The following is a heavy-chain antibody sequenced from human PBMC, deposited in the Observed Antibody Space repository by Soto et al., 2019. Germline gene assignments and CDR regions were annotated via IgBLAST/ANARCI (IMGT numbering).Heavy chain of an antibody. CDR3: ANHLYDNPFDD. V-gene: IGHV4-38-2*01. CDR2: ISHSGTT. J-gene: IGHJ4*02. D-gene: IGHD3-22*01. Sequence: SETVSLTCAVSGYSISSGYYWCWIRHPPGSCLQWIGSISHSGTTCSNPYLKRRVTMALDTPKNQFSLKLNSVTDADTAVYYFANHLYDNPFDDWGQGTLVTVSS. CDR1: GYSISSGYY.